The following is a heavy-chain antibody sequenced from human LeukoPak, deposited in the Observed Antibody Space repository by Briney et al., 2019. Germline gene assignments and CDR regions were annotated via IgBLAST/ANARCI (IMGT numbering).Heavy chain of an antibody. CDR2: ISGSGSST. V-gene: IGHV3-23*01. J-gene: IGHJ4*02. CDR1: GFTFSSYA. Sequence: GGSLRLSCAASGFTFSSYAMSWVRQAPGKGLEWVSAISGSGSSTYYADSVKGRFTISRDNSKNTLYLQMNSLRAEDTAVYYCAKVGEIWATPAYFDYWGQGTLVTVSS. CDR3: AKVGEIWATPAYFDY. D-gene: IGHD3-16*01.